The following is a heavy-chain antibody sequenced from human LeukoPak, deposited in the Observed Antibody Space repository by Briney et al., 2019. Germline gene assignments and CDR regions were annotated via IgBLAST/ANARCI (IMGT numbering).Heavy chain of an antibody. D-gene: IGHD3-9*01. CDR1: GYTLTELS. CDR3: ATPRYPYYYYMDV. CDR2: FHPEDGET. V-gene: IGHV1-24*01. J-gene: IGHJ6*03. Sequence: ASVKVSCRVSGYTLTELSMHWVRQAPGKGLEWMGGFHPEDGETIYAQKFQGRVTMTEDTSTDTAYMELSSLRSEDTAVYHCATPRYPYYYYMDVWGKGTTVTVSS.